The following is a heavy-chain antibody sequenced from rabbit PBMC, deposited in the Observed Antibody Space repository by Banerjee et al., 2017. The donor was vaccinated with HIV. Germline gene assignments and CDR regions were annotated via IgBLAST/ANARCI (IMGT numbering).Heavy chain of an antibody. V-gene: IGHV1S40*01. J-gene: IGHJ4*01. D-gene: IGHD4-1*01. CDR2: INTSSGNT. Sequence: QSLEESGGDLVKPGASLTLTCTASGFTLSSYWMCWVRQAPGKGLEWIGCINTSSGNTVYATWAKGRFTISKTSWTTVTLQMTSLTAADTASYFCARDLAGVIGWNFNLWGQGTLVTVS. CDR3: ARDLAGVIGWNFNL. CDR1: GFTLSSYW.